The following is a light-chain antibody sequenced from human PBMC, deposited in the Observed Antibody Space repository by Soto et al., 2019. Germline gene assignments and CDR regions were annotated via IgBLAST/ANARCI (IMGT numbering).Light chain of an antibody. CDR1: SIDVGSYKF. V-gene: IGLV2-23*03. CDR2: EGS. Sequence: QSSLTQPASASVSPGQSITISCTGTSIDVGSYKFVSWYQQYPGKAPKLMIYEGSKRPSGVSDRFSGSKSGNTASLTISGLQAEDEADYFCCSYAGGSNVFGAGTKVTVL. CDR3: CSYAGGSNV. J-gene: IGLJ1*01.